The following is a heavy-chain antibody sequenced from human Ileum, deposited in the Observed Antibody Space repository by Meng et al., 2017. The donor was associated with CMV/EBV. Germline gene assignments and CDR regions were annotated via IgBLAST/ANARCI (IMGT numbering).Heavy chain of an antibody. J-gene: IGHJ4*02. V-gene: IGHV3-66*02. CDR2: IYSDGTI. CDR3: AMGLFDN. Sequence: GSLGLSCAASGFTVSSTYMTWVRQAPGKGLEWVSLIYSDGTIYYADSVKGRFTISRDISKNTVYLQMNSLRADDTAVYYCAMGLFDNWGQGILVTVSS. CDR1: GFTVSSTY. D-gene: IGHD3-16*01.